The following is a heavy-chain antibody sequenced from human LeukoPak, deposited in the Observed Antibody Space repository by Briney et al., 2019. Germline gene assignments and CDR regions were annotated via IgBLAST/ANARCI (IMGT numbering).Heavy chain of an antibody. CDR2: IYYSGST. D-gene: IGHD4-17*01. V-gene: IGHV4-59*08. Sequence: SETLSLTCTVSGGSISSYYWSWIRQPPGKGLEWIGYIYYSGSTNYNPSLKSRVTISVDTSKNQFSLKLSSVTAADTAVYYYARRATAGDYVGWFDPWGQGTLVTVSS. CDR3: ARRATAGDYVGWFDP. CDR1: GGSISSYY. J-gene: IGHJ5*02.